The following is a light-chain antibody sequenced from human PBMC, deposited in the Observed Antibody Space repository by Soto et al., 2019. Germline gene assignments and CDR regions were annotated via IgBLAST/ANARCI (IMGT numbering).Light chain of an antibody. J-gene: IGKJ1*01. CDR3: LQDYNYPWT. CDR1: QGIRND. V-gene: IGKV1-6*01. Sequence: AIQMTQSPSSLSASVGDRVTITCRASQGIRNDLGWYQQKPGKAPKLLIYAASSLQRGVPSRFSGSGSGTAFTFTISSLQPEDFAYYSCLQDYNYPWTFGQGTKVEIK. CDR2: AAS.